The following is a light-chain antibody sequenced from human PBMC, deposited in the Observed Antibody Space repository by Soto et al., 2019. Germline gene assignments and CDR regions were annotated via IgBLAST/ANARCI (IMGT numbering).Light chain of an antibody. CDR3: CSYAGSYTWV. V-gene: IGLV2-11*01. J-gene: IGLJ1*01. CDR1: SSDVGGYNY. Sequence: QSALTQPRSVSGSPGQSVTISCTGTSSDVGGYNYVSWYQQHPGKAPKLMIYDVSKRPSGVPDRFSGSKSGNTASLTISGLQAEDEAAYYCCSYAGSYTWVFGTGTKGTVL. CDR2: DVS.